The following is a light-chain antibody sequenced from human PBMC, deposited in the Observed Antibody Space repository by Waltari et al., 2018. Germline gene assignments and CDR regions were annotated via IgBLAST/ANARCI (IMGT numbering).Light chain of an antibody. J-gene: IGLJ1*01. CDR3: SSYTTSSAPGV. V-gene: IGLV2-14*01. CDR2: EVS. CDR1: HSDVGAYDF. Sequence: QSALTQPASVSGSPGQSITIPSSGTHSDVGAYDFLSLYQQHTGKAPHHRIYEVSKRPSGISNRFSASKSGNTASLTISGLQAEDEADYYCSSYTTSSAPGVFGTGTRVTVL.